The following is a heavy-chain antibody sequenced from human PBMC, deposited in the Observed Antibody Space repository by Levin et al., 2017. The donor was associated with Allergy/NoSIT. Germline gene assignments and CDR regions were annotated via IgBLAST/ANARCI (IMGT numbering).Heavy chain of an antibody. Sequence: GESLKISCVVSGFAFSSYAMHWVRQAPGKGLEWVADISDDGSKKYYADSVKGRFTISRDNFKNTLFLQMNSLRVEDTAVYYCAKVRRELVIATDAFDIWGPGTLVTVSS. CDR3: AKVRRELVIATDAFDI. D-gene: IGHD3-9*01. V-gene: IGHV3-30*18. CDR1: GFAFSSYA. J-gene: IGHJ3*02. CDR2: ISDDGSKK.